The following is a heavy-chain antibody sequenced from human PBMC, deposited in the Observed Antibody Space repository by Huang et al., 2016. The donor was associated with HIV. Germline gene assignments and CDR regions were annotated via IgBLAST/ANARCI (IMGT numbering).Heavy chain of an antibody. Sequence: VQLVESGGGLVQPGGSLRLSCAASGFTFRNFDFHWVRQAPGKGLQWVSSIDPAGITYYSDSVRGRFIISRQDAENSCSLEMNGLRGGDTAVYFCARAARYLGVFDIWGQGTGVTVSS. J-gene: IGHJ3*02. D-gene: IGHD1-26*01. CDR3: ARAARYLGVFDI. CDR2: IDPAGIT. V-gene: IGHV3-13*01. CDR1: GFTFRNFD.